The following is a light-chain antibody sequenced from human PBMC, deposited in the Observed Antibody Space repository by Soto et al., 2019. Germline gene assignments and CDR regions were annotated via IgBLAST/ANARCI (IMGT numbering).Light chain of an antibody. V-gene: IGKV1-5*03. J-gene: IGKJ1*01. CDR2: QAS. CDR1: QSISHW. CDR3: QHYYDFPWT. Sequence: DLQMTQSPSTLSASVGDRVTITCRASQSISHWLAWYQQKPGKAPTLLIFQASTLERGVPSKFSGSGSGTEFTLTISSLQADDFATYYCQHYYDFPWTFGQGTTVEI.